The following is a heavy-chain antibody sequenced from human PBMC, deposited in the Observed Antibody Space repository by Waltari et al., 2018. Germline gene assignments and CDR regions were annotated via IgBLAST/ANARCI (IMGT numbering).Heavy chain of an antibody. Sequence: EVQLVQSGAELKKPGQPRRISCKGSGYSLTTYCVGWVRQMPGKGLEWLGINKPGDSNTRYSPSFQGQVTISADKSISTAYLQWSSLKASDSAMYYCARLRLEFYSGSGSSSWFDPWGQGTLVTVSS. V-gene: IGHV5-51*01. CDR1: GYSLTTYC. CDR2: NKPGDSNT. J-gene: IGHJ5*02. D-gene: IGHD3-10*01. CDR3: ARLRLEFYSGSGSSSWFDP.